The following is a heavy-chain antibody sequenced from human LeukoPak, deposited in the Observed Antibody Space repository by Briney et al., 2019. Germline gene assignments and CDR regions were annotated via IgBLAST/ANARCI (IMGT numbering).Heavy chain of an antibody. J-gene: IGHJ4*02. D-gene: IGHD4-23*01. CDR2: IYSGGST. CDR1: GFTFSSNY. CDR3: ARAVLDAYGGNRYYFDY. Sequence: PGGSLRLSCAASGFTFSSNYMSWVRQAPGKGLEWVSVIYSGGSTYYADSVKGRFTISRDNSKNTLYLQMNSLRAEDTAVYYCARAVLDAYGGNRYYFDYWGQGTLVTVSS. V-gene: IGHV3-53*01.